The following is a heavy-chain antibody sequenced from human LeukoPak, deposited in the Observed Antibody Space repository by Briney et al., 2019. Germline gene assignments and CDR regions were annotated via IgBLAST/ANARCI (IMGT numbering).Heavy chain of an antibody. CDR3: AKLTVVGAVFDY. Sequence: GGSLRLSCAASGFTFSSYSMNWVRQAPGKGLEWVSSISSSSSYIYYADSVKGRFTISRDNSKNTLYLQMNSLRAEDTAVYYCAKLTVVGAVFDYWGQGTLVTVSS. CDR1: GFTFSSYS. J-gene: IGHJ4*02. CDR2: ISSSSSYI. V-gene: IGHV3-21*01. D-gene: IGHD1-26*01.